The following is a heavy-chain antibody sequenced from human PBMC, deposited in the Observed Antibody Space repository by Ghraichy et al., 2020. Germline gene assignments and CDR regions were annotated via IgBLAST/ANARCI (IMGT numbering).Heavy chain of an antibody. D-gene: IGHD3-16*02. CDR3: ARLSPGDYYYYYGMDV. J-gene: IGHJ6*02. CDR1: GFTFSSYS. Sequence: LSLTCAASGFTFSSYSMNWVRQAPGKGLEWVSSISSSSSYIYYADSVKGRFTISRDNAKNSLYLQMNSLRAEDTAVYYCARLSPGDYYYYYGMDVWGQGTTVTVSS. V-gene: IGHV3-21*01. CDR2: ISSSSSYI.